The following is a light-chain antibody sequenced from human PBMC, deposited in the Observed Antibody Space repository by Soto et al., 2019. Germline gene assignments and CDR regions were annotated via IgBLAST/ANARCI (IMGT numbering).Light chain of an antibody. CDR1: QSISNN. CDR3: QRYDKWPPWT. Sequence: EIALTQSPATLSVSPGERATLSCRASQSISNNLAWYQQKPGQAPSLLIYGASSRATGIPARFSGSGSGTDFTLTISSLQSEDFAVYYCQRYDKWPPWTFGQGTKVDIK. J-gene: IGKJ1*01. V-gene: IGKV3-15*01. CDR2: GAS.